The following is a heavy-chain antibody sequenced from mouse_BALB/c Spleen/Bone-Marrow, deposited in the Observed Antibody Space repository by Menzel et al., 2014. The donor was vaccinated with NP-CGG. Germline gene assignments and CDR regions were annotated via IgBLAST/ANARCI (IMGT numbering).Heavy chain of an antibody. CDR1: GYAFTNYL. Sequence: QVQLQQSGDGLVRPGPSVKVSCKASGYAFTNYLIEWFKQRPGQGLEWLGMISPGIGGTSYNAKFKGQATLTADNTCNTHNMQLSSQTSDDSEVYCCGRFTLDYWGQGTPLTVSS. V-gene: IGHV1-54*01. J-gene: IGHJ2*01. CDR2: ISPGIGGT. CDR3: GRFTLDY.